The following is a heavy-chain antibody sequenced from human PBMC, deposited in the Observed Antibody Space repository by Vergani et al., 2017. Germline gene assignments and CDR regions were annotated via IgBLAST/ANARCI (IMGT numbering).Heavy chain of an antibody. D-gene: IGHD6-13*01. CDR1: GFSLTTPGVG. V-gene: IGHV2-5*01. J-gene: IGHJ4*02. Sequence: QITLKESSPTLVKPTQTLTLTCTLSGFSLTTPGVGVAWIRQPPGKALEWLAIIYWNDDVRYRPSLNNRLTITKDTAKNQVVRTMTKMDPVDTGTYYCAREGGKAAGYFDLWGPGSLVTVSS. CDR2: IYWNDDV. CDR3: AREGGKAAGYFDL.